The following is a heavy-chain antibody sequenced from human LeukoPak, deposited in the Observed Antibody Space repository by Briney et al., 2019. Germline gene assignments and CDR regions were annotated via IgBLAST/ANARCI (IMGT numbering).Heavy chain of an antibody. J-gene: IGHJ4*02. D-gene: IGHD1-26*01. CDR3: ATAPLPQSGSYYVGWPRALYYFDY. CDR1: GYTFTSYD. Sequence: AASVKVSCKASGYTFTSYDINWVRQAPGQGLEWMGWMNPNSGNTGYAQKFQGRVTMTRNTSISTAYMELSSLRSEDTAVYYCATAPLPQSGSYYVGWPRALYYFDYWGQGTLVTVSS. CDR2: MNPNSGNT. V-gene: IGHV1-8*01.